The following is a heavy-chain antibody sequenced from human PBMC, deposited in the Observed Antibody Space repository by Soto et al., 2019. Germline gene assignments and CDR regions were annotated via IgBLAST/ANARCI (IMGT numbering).Heavy chain of an antibody. CDR1: CGSFIGYY. J-gene: IGHJ4*02. CDR3: ARGLVY. CDR2: INHSGST. V-gene: IGHV4-34*01. Sequence: PSETLSLTCAVYCGSFIGYYWSWIRQPPGKGLEWIGEINHSGSTNYNPSLKSRVTISVDTSKNQFSLKLSSVTAADTAVYYCARGLVYWGQGTLVTVSS.